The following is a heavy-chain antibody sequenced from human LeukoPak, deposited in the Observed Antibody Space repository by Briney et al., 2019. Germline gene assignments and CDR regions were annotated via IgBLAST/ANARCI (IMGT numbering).Heavy chain of an antibody. J-gene: IGHJ3*02. V-gene: IGHV3-30-3*01. CDR3: ARSLHRNSGSYWGDAFDI. D-gene: IGHD1-26*01. CDR2: ISYDGSNK. CDR1: GFTFSSYA. Sequence: GGSLRLSCAASGFTFSSYAMHWVRQAPGKGLEWVAVISYDGSNKYYADSVKGRFTISRDNSKNTLYLQMNSLRAEDTAVYYCARSLHRNSGSYWGDAFDIWGQGTMVTVSS.